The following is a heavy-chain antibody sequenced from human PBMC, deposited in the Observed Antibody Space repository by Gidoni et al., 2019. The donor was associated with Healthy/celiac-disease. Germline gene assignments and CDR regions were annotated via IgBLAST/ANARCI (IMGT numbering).Heavy chain of an antibody. CDR3: ARGQTLFGYYYGMDV. D-gene: IGHD3-16*01. Sequence: QVQLVQSGAEVKKPGASVKVSCKASGYTFTSYDINWVRQATGKGLEWMGWMNPNSGNTGDAQKFQGRVTMTRNTSISTAYMELSSLRSEDTAVYYCARGQTLFGYYYGMDVWGQGTTVTVSS. V-gene: IGHV1-8*01. CDR2: MNPNSGNT. J-gene: IGHJ6*02. CDR1: GYTFTSYD.